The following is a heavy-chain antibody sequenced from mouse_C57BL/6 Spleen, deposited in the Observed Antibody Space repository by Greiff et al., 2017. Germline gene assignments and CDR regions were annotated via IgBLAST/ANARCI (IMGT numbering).Heavy chain of an antibody. V-gene: IGHV1-69*01. CDR1: GYTFTSYW. D-gene: IGHD2-1*01. CDR2: IDPSDSYT. J-gene: IGHJ3*01. CDR3: VIYGNSGPLAY. Sequence: QVQLQQPGAELVMPGASVKLSCKASGYTFTSYWMHWVKQRPGQGLEWIGEIDPSDSYTNYNQKFKGKSTLTVDKSSSTAYMQLSSLTSEDSAVYYCVIYGNSGPLAYWGQGTLVTVSA.